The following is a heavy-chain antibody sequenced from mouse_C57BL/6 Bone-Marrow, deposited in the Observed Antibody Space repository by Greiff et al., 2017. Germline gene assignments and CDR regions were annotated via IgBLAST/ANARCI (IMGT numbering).Heavy chain of an antibody. J-gene: IGHJ3*01. V-gene: IGHV1-80*01. CDR1: GYAFSSYW. D-gene: IGHD4-1*01. CDR2: IYPGDGDT. CDR3: SSSSLELEGAY. Sequence: QVQLQQSGAELVQPGASVKISCKASGYAFSSYWMNWVKQRPGKGLEWIGQIYPGDGDTNYTGKFKGKATLTAAKSSSTAYMQLSSLTSEDSAVXCCSSSSLELEGAYWGQGTLVTVSA.